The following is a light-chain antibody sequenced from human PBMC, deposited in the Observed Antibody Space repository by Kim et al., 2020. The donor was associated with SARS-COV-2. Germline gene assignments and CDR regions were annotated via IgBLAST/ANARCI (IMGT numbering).Light chain of an antibody. J-gene: IGLJ3*02. Sequence: QTATLTCTGNSNNVGNQGATWLQHHQGHPPKLLSYRSNNRPSGISEGLSASRSGNTASLTITGLQPEDEADYYCSAWDSSLTAWVFGGGTQLTVL. CDR1: SNNVGNQG. V-gene: IGLV10-54*01. CDR2: RSN. CDR3: SAWDSSLTAWV.